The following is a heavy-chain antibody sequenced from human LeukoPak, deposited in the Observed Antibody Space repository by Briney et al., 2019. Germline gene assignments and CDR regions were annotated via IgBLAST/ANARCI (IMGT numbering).Heavy chain of an antibody. CDR1: GGSISSSNW. D-gene: IGHD3-10*01. Sequence: PSETLSLTCAVSGGSISSSNWWSWVRQHPGKGLEWIGYIYNSESTYYNPSLKSRVVISVDTSKSQFSLRLSSVTAADTAVYYCARDPPSFGSGTYYTIWGQGTLVTVSS. CDR3: ARDPPSFGSGTYYTI. J-gene: IGHJ4*02. CDR2: IYNSEST. V-gene: IGHV4-4*02.